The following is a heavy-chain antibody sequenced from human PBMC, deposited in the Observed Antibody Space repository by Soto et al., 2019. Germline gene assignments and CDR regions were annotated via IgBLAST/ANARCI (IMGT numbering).Heavy chain of an antibody. Sequence: QEQLVQSGAEVKKPGASVKVSCKASGYTFTSYYMHWVRQVPGQGLERMGIINPSGGSTSYAQKFQGRVTMTRDTSTSTVYMELSSLRSEDTAVYCCASYPRGVPLGGFENWGQGTLVTVSS. CDR1: GYTFTSYY. CDR2: INPSGGST. D-gene: IGHD2-15*01. V-gene: IGHV1-46*01. J-gene: IGHJ4*02. CDR3: ASYPRGVPLGGFEN.